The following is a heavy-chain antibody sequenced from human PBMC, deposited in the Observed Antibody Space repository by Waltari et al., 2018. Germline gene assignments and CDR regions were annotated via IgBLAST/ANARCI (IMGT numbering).Heavy chain of an antibody. CDR3: VKGPPGNYASGNYYPDYYYYNMDV. CDR2: ISGSGVST. J-gene: IGHJ6*02. D-gene: IGHD3-10*01. V-gene: IGHV3-23*01. Sequence: EVQLSEYGGGLVQPGGSLRLSCVASGFTFDNFFMTWVRQAPGKGLVWVSGISGSGVSTYSAVSVKGRCTISRDNSINTLYLQMDSLRADDTATYYCVKGPPGNYASGNYYPDYYYYNMDVWGQGTTVTVSS. CDR1: GFTFDNFF.